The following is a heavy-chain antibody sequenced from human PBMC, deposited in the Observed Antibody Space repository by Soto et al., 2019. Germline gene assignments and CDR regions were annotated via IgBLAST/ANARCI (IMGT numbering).Heavy chain of an antibody. Sequence: GGSLRLSCVGSGFTFSNYGMHWVREPPGKGLEWVALISDDGDKRYYADSVRGRLIISRDNSKDTLYLQMNSLGPDDTAVYFCAKARVRIVGANSFDYWGQGTPVTVSS. CDR3: AKARVRIVGANSFDY. CDR1: GFTFSNYG. CDR2: ISDDGDKR. J-gene: IGHJ4*02. V-gene: IGHV3-30*18. D-gene: IGHD1-26*01.